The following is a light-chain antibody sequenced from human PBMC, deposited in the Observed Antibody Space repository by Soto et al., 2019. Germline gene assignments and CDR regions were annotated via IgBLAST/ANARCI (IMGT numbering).Light chain of an antibody. V-gene: IGKV1-9*01. CDR1: QGISNY. J-gene: IGKJ5*01. Sequence: DIQLSQSPSFLSASVGDRVTITCRASQGISNYLAWYQRKPGKAPKLLISTASILQSGDPSRFSGSGSGTEFTLTIRSLQPEDFATYYCQQLTSYPITFGQGTRLEIK. CDR3: QQLTSYPIT. CDR2: TAS.